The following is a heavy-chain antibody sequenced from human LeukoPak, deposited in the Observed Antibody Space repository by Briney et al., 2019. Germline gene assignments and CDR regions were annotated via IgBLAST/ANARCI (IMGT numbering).Heavy chain of an antibody. J-gene: IGHJ5*02. CDR2: INHSGST. CDR1: GGSFSGYY. Sequence: PSETLSLTCAVYGGSFSGYYWSWIRQPPGQGLEWIGEINHSGSTNYNPSLKSRVTISVDTSKNQFSLKLSSVTAADTAVYYCATRRAHDSSGYYGAWGQGTLVTVSS. V-gene: IGHV4-34*01. CDR3: ATRRAHDSSGYYGA. D-gene: IGHD3-22*01.